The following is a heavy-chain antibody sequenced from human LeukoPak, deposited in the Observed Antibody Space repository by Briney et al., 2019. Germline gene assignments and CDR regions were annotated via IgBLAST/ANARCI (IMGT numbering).Heavy chain of an antibody. Sequence: ASVKVSCKASGYTFTGYYMHWVRQAPGQGLEWMGWINPNSGGTNYAQKFQGRVTMTRDTSISTAYMELSRLRSNDTAVYYCARERRRGYSGYDAWGQGTMVTVSS. J-gene: IGHJ3*01. D-gene: IGHD5-12*01. CDR2: INPNSGGT. CDR1: GYTFTGYY. CDR3: ARERRRGYSGYDA. V-gene: IGHV1-2*02.